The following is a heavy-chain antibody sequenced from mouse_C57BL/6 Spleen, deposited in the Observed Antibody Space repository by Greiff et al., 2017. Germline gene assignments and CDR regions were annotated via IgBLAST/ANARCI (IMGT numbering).Heavy chain of an antibody. Sequence: VQLKESGPGLVKPSQSLSLTCSVTGYSITSGYYWNWIRQFPGNKLEWMGYISYDGSNNYNPSLKNRISITRDTSKNQFFLKLNSVTTEDTATYYCARAGDGYYRGFAYWGQGTLVTVSA. V-gene: IGHV3-6*01. J-gene: IGHJ3*01. CDR1: GYSITSGYY. D-gene: IGHD2-3*01. CDR2: ISYDGSN. CDR3: ARAGDGYYRGFAY.